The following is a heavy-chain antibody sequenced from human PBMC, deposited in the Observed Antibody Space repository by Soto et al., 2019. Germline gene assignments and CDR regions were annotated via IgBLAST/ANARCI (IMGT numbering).Heavy chain of an antibody. J-gene: IGHJ6*02. Sequence: GASVKVSCKASGYTFTSYYMHWVRQAPGQGLEWMGIINPSGGSTSYAQKFQGRVTMTRDTSTSTVYMELSSLRSEDTAVYYCARNAAAAWQQGDYGMDVWGQGTTVTVSS. CDR2: INPSGGST. V-gene: IGHV1-46*01. CDR1: GYTFTSYY. CDR3: ARNAAAAWQQGDYGMDV. D-gene: IGHD6-13*01.